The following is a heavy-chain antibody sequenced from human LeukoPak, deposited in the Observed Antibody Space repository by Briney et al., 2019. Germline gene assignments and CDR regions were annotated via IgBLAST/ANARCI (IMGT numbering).Heavy chain of an antibody. D-gene: IGHD4-11*01. CDR3: ARVGTVTKGDY. CDR1: GFTFSSYS. CDR2: ISSSSSYI. J-gene: IGHJ4*02. Sequence: KTGGSLRLSCAASGFTFSSYSMNWVRQAPGKGLEWVSSISSSSSYIYYADSVKGRFTISRDNAKNSLYLQTNSLRAEDTAAYYCARVGTVTKGDYWGQGTLVTVSS. V-gene: IGHV3-21*01.